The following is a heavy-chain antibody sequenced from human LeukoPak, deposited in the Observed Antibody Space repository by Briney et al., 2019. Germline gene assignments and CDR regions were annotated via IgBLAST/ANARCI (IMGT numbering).Heavy chain of an antibody. Sequence: PSETLSLTCTVSGGSISSSCYYWGWIRQPPGKGLEWIGEINHSGSTNYNPSLKPRVTISVDTSKNQFSLKLSSVTAADTAVYYCASEGPYYYGSGSFLLNGFWGQGTLVTVSS. V-gene: IGHV4-39*07. D-gene: IGHD3-10*01. J-gene: IGHJ4*02. CDR2: INHSGST. CDR3: ASEGPYYYGSGSFLLNGF. CDR1: GGSISSSCYY.